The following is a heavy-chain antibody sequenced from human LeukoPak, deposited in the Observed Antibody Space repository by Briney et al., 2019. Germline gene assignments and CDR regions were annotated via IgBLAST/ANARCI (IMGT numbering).Heavy chain of an antibody. CDR1: GFTFDDYA. Sequence: PGGSLRLSCAASGFTFDDYATHWVRQAPGKGLEWVSGISWNSGSIGYADSVKGRFTISRDNAKNSLYLQMNSLRAEDTALYYCAKDRDSSGWSGVDYWGQGTLVTVSS. CDR3: AKDRDSSGWSGVDY. V-gene: IGHV3-9*01. J-gene: IGHJ4*02. D-gene: IGHD6-19*01. CDR2: ISWNSGSI.